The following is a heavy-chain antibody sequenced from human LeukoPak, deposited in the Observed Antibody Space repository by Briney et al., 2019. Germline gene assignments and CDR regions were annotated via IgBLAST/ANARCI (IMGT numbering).Heavy chain of an antibody. CDR2: VFHNGNT. CDR1: GYSISSDYY. CDR3: ARGRWYFPL. Sequence: SETLSLTCTVSGYSISSDYYWGWIRQPPGKGLEWIGNVFHNGNTYYNPSLKSRVTMSIDTSKKQFSLKLRTATAADTAVYYCARGRWYFPLWGRGTLVTVSS. J-gene: IGHJ2*01. V-gene: IGHV4-38-2*02.